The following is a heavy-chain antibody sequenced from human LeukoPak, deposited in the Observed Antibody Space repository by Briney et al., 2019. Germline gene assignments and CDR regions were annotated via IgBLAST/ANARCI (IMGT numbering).Heavy chain of an antibody. D-gene: IGHD6-13*01. Sequence: PGASVKVSCKASGGTFSSYAISWVRQAPGQGLEWMGGIIPIFDTANYAQKFQGRVTITADESTSTAYMELSSLRSEDTAVYYCARLAAAGSLEKQTFDYWGRGTLVTVSS. V-gene: IGHV1-69*13. CDR3: ARLAAAGSLEKQTFDY. CDR1: GGTFSSYA. J-gene: IGHJ4*02. CDR2: IIPIFDTA.